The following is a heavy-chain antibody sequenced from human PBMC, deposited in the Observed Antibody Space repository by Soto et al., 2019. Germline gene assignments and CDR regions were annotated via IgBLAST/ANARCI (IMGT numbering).Heavy chain of an antibody. J-gene: IGHJ4*02. V-gene: IGHV4-34*01. D-gene: IGHD2-15*01. CDR1: GGSFSGYY. Sequence: QVQLQQWGAGLLKPSETLSLTCAVYGGSFSGYYWSWIRQPPGKGLEWIGEINHSGSTNYNPSLKSRVTISVDTSKNQFSLKLSSVIAADTAVYYCARGGVVVAATRVDYWGQGTLVTVSS. CDR3: ARGGVVVAATRVDY. CDR2: INHSGST.